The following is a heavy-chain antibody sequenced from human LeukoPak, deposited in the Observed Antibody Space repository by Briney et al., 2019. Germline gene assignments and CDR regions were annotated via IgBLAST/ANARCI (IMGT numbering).Heavy chain of an antibody. J-gene: IGHJ4*02. CDR3: ARVPYYDILTGYPYYFDY. Sequence: GGSLRLSCAASGFTFSDYYMSWMRQAPGKGLEWVSYISSSSSYTNYADSVKSRFTISRDNAKNSLYLQMNSLRAEDTAVYYCARVPYYDILTGYPYYFDYWGQGTLVTVSS. CDR2: ISSSSSYT. CDR1: GFTFSDYY. V-gene: IGHV3-11*05. D-gene: IGHD3-9*01.